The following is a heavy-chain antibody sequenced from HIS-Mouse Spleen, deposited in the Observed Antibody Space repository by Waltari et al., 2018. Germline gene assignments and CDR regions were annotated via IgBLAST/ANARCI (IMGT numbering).Heavy chain of an antibody. Sequence: QVQLVESGGGVVQPGRSRRLSCAASGFTFGSYAMHWVRQAPGKGLEWVAVISYDGSNKYYADSVKGRFTISRDNSKNTLYLQMNSLRAEDTAVYYCARDHSGWYFDYWGQGTLVTVSS. CDR2: ISYDGSNK. J-gene: IGHJ4*02. CDR1: GFTFGSYA. V-gene: IGHV3-30-3*01. D-gene: IGHD6-19*01. CDR3: ARDHSGWYFDY.